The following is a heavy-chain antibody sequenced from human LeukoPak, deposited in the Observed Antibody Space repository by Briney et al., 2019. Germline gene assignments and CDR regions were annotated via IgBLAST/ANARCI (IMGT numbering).Heavy chain of an antibody. J-gene: IGHJ6*03. V-gene: IGHV4-4*02. D-gene: IGHD3-3*01. CDR2: IYHSGST. Sequence: SETLSLTCAVSGGSISSSNWWSGVRPPPGKGLGWIGAIYHSGSTNYNPSLKSRVTISVDKSKNQFSLKLSSVTAADTAVYYCARVPRSPYYDFWSGYYYYYYYMDVWGKGTTVTVSS. CDR1: GGSISSSNW. CDR3: ARVPRSPYYDFWSGYYYYYYYMDV.